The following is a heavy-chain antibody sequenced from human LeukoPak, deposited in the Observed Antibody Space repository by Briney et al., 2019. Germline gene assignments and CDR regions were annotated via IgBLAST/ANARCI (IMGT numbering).Heavy chain of an antibody. Sequence: GGTLRLSCKASGFTFSNYAMSWVRQAPGKGLEWVSAIGDGGGSTYTADSVKGRFTISRDNSKNTLYLQMDSVRVEDTALYYCSEGTVTVRFGELIVNDHWGQGTLVTVSS. CDR1: GFTFSNYA. CDR3: SEGTVTVRFGELIVNDH. J-gene: IGHJ4*02. V-gene: IGHV3-23*01. D-gene: IGHD3-10*01. CDR2: IGDGGGST.